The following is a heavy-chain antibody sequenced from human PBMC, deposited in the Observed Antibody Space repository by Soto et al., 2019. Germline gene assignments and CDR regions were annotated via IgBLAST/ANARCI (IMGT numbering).Heavy chain of an antibody. CDR3: ARVRYGDFSYQY. CDR2: INPDSGDS. CDR1: GYTFTAFH. V-gene: IGHV1-2*02. Sequence: VQLVQSGAEVRKPGASVKVSCKASGYTFTAFHMHWVRQAPGQGLEWMGWINPDSGDSEYGQKCQGRVTLTKDTSITTAYMELSRLTSDDTAIYYCARVRYGDFSYQYWGQGTPVSVSS. D-gene: IGHD4-17*01. J-gene: IGHJ4*02.